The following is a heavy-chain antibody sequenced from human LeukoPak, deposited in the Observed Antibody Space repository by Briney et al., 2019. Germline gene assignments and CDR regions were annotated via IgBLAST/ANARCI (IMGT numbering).Heavy chain of an antibody. Sequence: SETLSLTCAVYGGSFSGYYWSWIRQPPGKGLEWIGSIYYSGSTYYNPSLKSRVTISVDTSKKQFSLKLSSVTAADTAVYYCARGITRPYCTTSSCPFEYWGQGTLVTVSS. CDR3: ARGITRPYCTTSSCPFEY. CDR1: GGSFSGYY. V-gene: IGHV4-34*01. CDR2: IYYSGST. D-gene: IGHD2-2*01. J-gene: IGHJ4*02.